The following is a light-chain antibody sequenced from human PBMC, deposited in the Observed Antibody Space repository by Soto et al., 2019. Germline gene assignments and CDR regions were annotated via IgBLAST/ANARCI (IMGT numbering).Light chain of an antibody. CDR3: QQFDSLLRAT. Sequence: DIQMTQSPSSLSASVRDSVTITCQASQDIRNNLNWYQQKPGQAPKVLIYGASNLVTGVPSRVSGSGSETHFTFTISNLQPEDIATYYCQQFDSLLRATFGGGTKVEIK. CDR2: GAS. J-gene: IGKJ4*01. V-gene: IGKV1-33*01. CDR1: QDIRNN.